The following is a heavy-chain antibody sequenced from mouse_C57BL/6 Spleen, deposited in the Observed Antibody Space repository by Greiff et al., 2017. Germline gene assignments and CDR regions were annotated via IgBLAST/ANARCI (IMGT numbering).Heavy chain of an antibody. J-gene: IGHJ4*01. Sequence: VQLQQPGAELVRPGTSVKLSCKASGYTFTSYWMHWVKQRPGLGLEWIGVIDPSDSYTNYNQKFKGKATLTVDISSSTAYMQLSSLTSEDSAVYYCARRDGNCYAMDYWGQGTSVTVSS. CDR2: IDPSDSYT. CDR1: GYTFTSYW. D-gene: IGHD2-1*01. CDR3: ARRDGNCYAMDY. V-gene: IGHV1-59*01.